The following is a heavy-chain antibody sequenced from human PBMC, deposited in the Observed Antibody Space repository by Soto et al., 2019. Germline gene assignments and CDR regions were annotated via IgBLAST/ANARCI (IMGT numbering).Heavy chain of an antibody. CDR2: ISYDGSNK. Sequence: PGGSLRLSCAASGFTFSSYGMHWVRQAPGKGLEWVAVISYDGSNKYYADSVKGRFTISRDNSKNTLYLQMNSLRAEDTAVYYCAKEAGCSGGSCYYYYYGMDVWGQGTTVTVSS. D-gene: IGHD2-15*01. CDR1: GFTFSSYG. J-gene: IGHJ6*02. CDR3: AKEAGCSGGSCYYYYYGMDV. V-gene: IGHV3-30*18.